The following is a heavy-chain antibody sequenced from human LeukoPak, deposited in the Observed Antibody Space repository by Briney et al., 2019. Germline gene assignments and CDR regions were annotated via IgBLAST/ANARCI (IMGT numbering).Heavy chain of an antibody. V-gene: IGHV4-39*01. CDR1: GGSISSSYYY. Sequence: SETLSLTCTVSGGSISSSYYYWGWIRQPPGKGLEWIGSIYSSGSTYYNPSLKSRVTISVDTSKNQFSLKLSSVTAADTAVYYCARLCIAARLRYFDYWGQGTLVTVSS. J-gene: IGHJ4*02. CDR2: IYSSGST. CDR3: ARLCIAARLRYFDY. D-gene: IGHD6-6*01.